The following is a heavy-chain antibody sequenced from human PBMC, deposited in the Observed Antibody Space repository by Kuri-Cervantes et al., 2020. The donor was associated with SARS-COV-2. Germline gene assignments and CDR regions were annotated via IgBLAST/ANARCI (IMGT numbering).Heavy chain of an antibody. CDR2: MNPDTGNS. Sequence: ASVKVSCKASGYTFSTYDINWVRQASGQGLEWMGWMNPDTGNSGYAQNFRGRVTMTRDTSITTAYMELSSLRSEDTAVYYCARVGPALYCSSTSCYSRNYYYYMDVWGKGTTVTVSS. CDR3: ARVGPALYCSSTSCYSRNYYYYMDV. CDR1: GYTFSTYD. J-gene: IGHJ6*03. V-gene: IGHV1-8*02. D-gene: IGHD2-2*01.